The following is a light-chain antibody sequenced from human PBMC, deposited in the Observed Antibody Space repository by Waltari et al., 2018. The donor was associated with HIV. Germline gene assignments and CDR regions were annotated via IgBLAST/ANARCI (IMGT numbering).Light chain of an antibody. CDR2: DVS. J-gene: IGLJ1*01. CDR1: SSYVGGDNY. Sequence: QSALTQPSSVSGSPGQSITISCTGTSSYVGGDNYVSWYQQPPGKAPKLMISDVSNRPSGVSNRFSGSKSGNTASLTISGLQAEDEADYYCSSYTSSSTYYVFGTGTKVTVL. CDR3: SSYTSSSTYYV. V-gene: IGLV2-14*03.